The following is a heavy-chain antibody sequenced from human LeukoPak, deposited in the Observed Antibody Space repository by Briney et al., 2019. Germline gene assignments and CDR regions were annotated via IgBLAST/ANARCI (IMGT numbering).Heavy chain of an antibody. V-gene: IGHV1-8*01. CDR2: MNPNSGNT. Sequence: ASVTVSCKASGYTFDTYDINWVRQATGQGLEWMGWMNPNSGNTGYAQKFQGRVTMTRSTSISTAYMELSSLRSEDTAVYYCARTIAARRVGSWFDPWGQGTLVTVSS. CDR3: ARTIAARRVGSWFDP. J-gene: IGHJ5*02. CDR1: GYTFDTYD. D-gene: IGHD6-6*01.